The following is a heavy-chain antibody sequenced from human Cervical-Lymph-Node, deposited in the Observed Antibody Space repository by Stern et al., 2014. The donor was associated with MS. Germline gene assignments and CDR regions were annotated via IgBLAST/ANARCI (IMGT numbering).Heavy chain of an antibody. CDR2: VYYTGSI. CDR3: ARVSLRLPWSFDI. J-gene: IGHJ3*02. V-gene: IGHV4-39*01. CDR1: GGSISNNEYY. D-gene: IGHD5/OR15-5a*01. Sequence: QLQLQESGPGLEKPSETLSLTCTVSGGSISNNEYYWGWIRQPPGKGLEWIENVYYTGSISYILSLKSRASVSLATSKTRFSLRLTSLTAADTAVYYCARVSLRLPWSFDIWGQGTMVTVSA.